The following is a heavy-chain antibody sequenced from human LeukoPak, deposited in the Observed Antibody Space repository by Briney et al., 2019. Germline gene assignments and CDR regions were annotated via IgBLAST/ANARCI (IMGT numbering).Heavy chain of an antibody. CDR3: ARARGVSTGYRPIDY. J-gene: IGHJ4*02. D-gene: IGHD3-22*01. CDR1: GFTFSNYA. CDR2: IWYDGSNK. Sequence: TGGSLRLSCAASGFTFSNYAIHWVRQAPGKGLEWVAVIWYDGSNKHYAESVKGRFSISRDNSKSTLYLQMNSLRAEDTAVYYCARARGVSTGYRPIDYWGQGTLVTVSS. V-gene: IGHV3-33*08.